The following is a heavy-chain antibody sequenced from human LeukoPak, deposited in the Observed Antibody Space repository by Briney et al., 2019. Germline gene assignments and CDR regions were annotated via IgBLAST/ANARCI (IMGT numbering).Heavy chain of an antibody. CDR2: FYPEDGEP. CDR1: GYSLTDLS. CDR3: AKSHGDYGPLDY. D-gene: IGHD4-17*01. V-gene: IGHV1-24*01. Sequence: GASVKVSCKGSGYSLTDLSLHGVRQAPGKGLEWMGGFYPEDGEPIYAQKFQGRLSMTEDTSKDTGYMELRPLRSEDTGLYYCAKSHGDYGPLDYWGQGTPVTVSS. J-gene: IGHJ4*02.